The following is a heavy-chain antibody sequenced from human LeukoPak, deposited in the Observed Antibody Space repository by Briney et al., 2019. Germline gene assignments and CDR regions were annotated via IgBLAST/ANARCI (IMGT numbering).Heavy chain of an antibody. J-gene: IGHJ4*02. CDR1: GFTFTNSA. CDR3: AKSLAGPCSPDY. CDR2: VSGSGGNT. D-gene: IGHD6-6*01. V-gene: IGHV3-23*01. Sequence: PGGSLRLSCAASGFTFTNSAMKWVRQAPGKGLEWVSTVSGSGGNTYYADSVKGRFTISRDNSENTLYLQMNSLRAQDTAVYYCAKSLAGPCSPDYWGLGTLVTVSS.